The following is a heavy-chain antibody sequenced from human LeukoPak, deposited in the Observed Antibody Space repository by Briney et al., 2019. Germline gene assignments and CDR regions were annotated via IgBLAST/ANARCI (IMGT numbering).Heavy chain of an antibody. CDR2: INHSGST. V-gene: IGHV4-34*01. D-gene: IGHD3-10*01. Sequence: SETLSLTCTVSGGSISSYYWSWIRQPPGKGLEWIGEINHSGSTNYNPSLKSRVTISVDTSKNQFSLKLSSVTAADTAVYYCARGRVVRGVINFDYWGQGTLVTVSS. J-gene: IGHJ4*02. CDR3: ARGRVVRGVINFDY. CDR1: GGSISSYY.